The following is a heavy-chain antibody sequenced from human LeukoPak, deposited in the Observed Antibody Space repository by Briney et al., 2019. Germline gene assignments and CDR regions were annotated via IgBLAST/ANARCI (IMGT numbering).Heavy chain of an antibody. CDR3: ARGRSGSYGFFDY. CDR1: GFTFSTSW. Sequence: GGSLRLSCEGSGFTFSTSWMHRVRHAPGKGLVWVSRIDSDGSRITYADSVKGRFTISRDNAKNTVYLQMNSPRAEDTAVYYCARGRSGSYGFFDYWSLGNLVTVSS. D-gene: IGHD3-10*01. CDR2: IDSDGSRI. V-gene: IGHV3-74*03. J-gene: IGHJ4*02.